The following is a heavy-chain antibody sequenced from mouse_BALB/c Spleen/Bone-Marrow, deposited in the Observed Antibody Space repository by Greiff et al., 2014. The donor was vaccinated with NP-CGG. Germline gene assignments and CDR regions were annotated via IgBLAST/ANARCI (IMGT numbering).Heavy chain of an antibody. Sequence: VQLQQSGAELVRPGTSVKVSCKVSGYAFTNYLIEWVKQRPGQGLEWIGVINSGSGGTKYNEKFKGKATLTADKSSSTAYMQLSSLTSDDSAVYFCARAITDAMDYWGQGTSVTASA. CDR3: ARAITDAMDY. V-gene: IGHV1-54*01. D-gene: IGHD2-4*01. CDR2: INSGSGGT. CDR1: GYAFTNYL. J-gene: IGHJ4*01.